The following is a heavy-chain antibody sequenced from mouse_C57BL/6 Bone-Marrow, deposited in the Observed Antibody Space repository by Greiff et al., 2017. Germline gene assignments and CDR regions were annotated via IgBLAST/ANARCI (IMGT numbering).Heavy chain of an antibody. V-gene: IGHV5-12*01. D-gene: IGHD2-2*01. CDR3: ARHLYYGYGWFAY. Sequence: EVKLVESGGGLVQPGGSLKLSCAASGFTFSDYYMYWVRQTPEKRLEWVAYISNGGGSTYYPDTVKGRFTISRDNAKNTLYLQMSRLKSEDTAMYYCARHLYYGYGWFAYWGQGTLVTVSA. J-gene: IGHJ3*01. CDR1: GFTFSDYY. CDR2: ISNGGGST.